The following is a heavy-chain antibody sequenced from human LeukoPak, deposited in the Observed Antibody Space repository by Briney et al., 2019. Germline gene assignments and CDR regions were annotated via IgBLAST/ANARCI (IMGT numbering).Heavy chain of an antibody. CDR3: VKDVRMTVIRGCDY. D-gene: IGHD2-21*02. Sequence: GGSLRLSCAASGFTLSSLSMNWVRQAPGKGLEWVSSISSSSTYIYYADSVKGRFTISRDNSKNTLYLQLNSLRPEDTAVYYCVKDVRMTVIRGCDYWGQGTLVTVSS. J-gene: IGHJ4*02. V-gene: IGHV3-21*06. CDR1: GFTLSSLS. CDR2: ISSSSTYI.